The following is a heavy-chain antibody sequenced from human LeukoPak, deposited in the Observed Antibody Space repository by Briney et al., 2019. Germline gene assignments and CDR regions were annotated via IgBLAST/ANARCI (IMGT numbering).Heavy chain of an antibody. CDR2: IWYDGSDK. V-gene: IGHV3-33*01. CDR3: ARDSSTHSYYYYYYGMDV. D-gene: IGHD6-13*01. Sequence: GGSLRLSCAASGFTFSSYGIHWVRQAPGKGLEWVAIIWYDGSDKYYADSVKGRFTISRDNSKNTLYLQMNSLRAEDTAVYYCARDSSTHSYYYYYYGMDVWGQGTTVTVSS. J-gene: IGHJ6*02. CDR1: GFTFSSYG.